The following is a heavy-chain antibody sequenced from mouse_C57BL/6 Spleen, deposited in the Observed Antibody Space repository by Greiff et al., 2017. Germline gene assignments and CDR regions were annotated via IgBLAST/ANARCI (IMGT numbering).Heavy chain of an antibody. CDR2: IWSDGST. CDR1: GFSLTSYG. V-gene: IGHV2-6-1*01. J-gene: IGHJ4*01. D-gene: IGHD2-10*01. Sequence: VNVVESGPGLVAPSQSLSITCTVSGFSLTSYGVHWVRQPPGKGLEWLVVIWSDGSTTYNSALKSRLSISKDNSKSQVFLKMNSLQTDDTAMYYCARHPSYDYYAMDYWGQGTSVTVSS. CDR3: ARHPSYDYYAMDY.